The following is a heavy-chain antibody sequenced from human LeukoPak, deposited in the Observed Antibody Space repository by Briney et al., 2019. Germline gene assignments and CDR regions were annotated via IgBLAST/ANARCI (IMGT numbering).Heavy chain of an antibody. Sequence: SETLSLTCTVSGASITSSNYYWLWLRQPPGKGLEWIGSIYYTGITYYNLSLKSRVTISVDTSKYQCSLRLSSVTAADTAVYYCARGLNCGGSGYYFDSWGPGTLVTVSS. D-gene: IGHD2-21*01. J-gene: IGHJ4*02. CDR2: IYYTGIT. CDR3: ARGLNCGGSGYYFDS. CDR1: GASITSSNYY. V-gene: IGHV4-39*07.